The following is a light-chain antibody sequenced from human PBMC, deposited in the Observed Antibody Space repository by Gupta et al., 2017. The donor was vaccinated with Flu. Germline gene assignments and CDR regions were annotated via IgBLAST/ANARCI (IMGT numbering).Light chain of an antibody. V-gene: IGKV3-11*01. Sequence: IDLPQSPVTLSLSPGERATLSCRASQSVSSYLNWYQQKPGQDPRLLIYDVSIRATGIPARFCGSGSGTDFTLTISSLEPEDFAVDYCQQRSRWTLTFGGGTKVEIK. CDR1: QSVSSY. J-gene: IGKJ4*01. CDR3: QQRSRWTLT. CDR2: DVS.